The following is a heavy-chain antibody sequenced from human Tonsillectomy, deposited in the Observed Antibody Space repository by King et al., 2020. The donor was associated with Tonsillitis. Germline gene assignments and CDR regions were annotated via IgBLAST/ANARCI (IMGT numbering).Heavy chain of an antibody. D-gene: IGHD3-10*01. CDR1: GFTFSNYW. V-gene: IGHV3-74*01. CDR2: INSDGSTT. Sequence: VQLVESGGGLVQPGGSLRLSCAASGFTFSNYWIHWVRQAPGKGLVWVSRINSDGSTTTYADSVKGRFTISRDNAKNTLYLQMNSLRAEDTAVYYCARLGCRHGSKYTFDYWGQGTLVTVSS. J-gene: IGHJ4*02. CDR3: ARLGCRHGSKYTFDY.